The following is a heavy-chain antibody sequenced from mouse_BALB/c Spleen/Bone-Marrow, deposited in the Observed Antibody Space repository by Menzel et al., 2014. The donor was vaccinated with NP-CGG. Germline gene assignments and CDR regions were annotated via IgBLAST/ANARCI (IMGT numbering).Heavy chain of an antibody. Sequence: EVHLVESGGGLVQPGGSLKLSCAASGFTFSSYGMSWVRQTPDKRLELVATINSNGGSTYYPDSVKGRFTISRDNAKNTLYLRSSSLESEDTYMYYNARDCYFDYWGQGTSLTVSS. J-gene: IGHJ2*03. CDR1: GFTFSSYG. V-gene: IGHV5-6-3*01. CDR3: ARDCYFDY. CDR2: INSNGGST.